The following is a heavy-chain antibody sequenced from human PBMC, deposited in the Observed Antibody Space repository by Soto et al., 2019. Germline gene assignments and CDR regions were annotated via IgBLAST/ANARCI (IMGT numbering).Heavy chain of an antibody. J-gene: IGHJ4*02. V-gene: IGHV4-38-2*01. D-gene: IGHD3-10*01. CDR1: GYSISSGYY. Sequence: QVQLQESGPGLVKPSETLSLTCAVSGYSISSGYYWGWIRQPPGKGLEWIGSIYHSGSTYYNPSLKSRVTISVDTSKNQFSLKLSSVTAADTAVYYCARVFGDDIDYWGQGTLVTVSS. CDR2: IYHSGST. CDR3: ARVFGDDIDY.